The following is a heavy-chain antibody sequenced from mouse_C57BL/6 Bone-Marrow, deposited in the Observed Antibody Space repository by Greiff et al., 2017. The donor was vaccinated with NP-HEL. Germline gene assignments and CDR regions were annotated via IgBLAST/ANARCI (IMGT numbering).Heavy chain of an antibody. CDR1: GYTFTDYY. D-gene: IGHD2-4*01. CDR3: ARENYEGFDY. CDR2: IYPGSGNT. Sequence: VQLQQSGAELVRPGASVKLSCKASGYTFTDYYINWVKQRPGQGLEWIARIYPGSGNTYYNEKFKGKATLTAEKSSSTAYMQLSSLTSEDSAVYFCARENYEGFDYWGQGTTLTVSS. J-gene: IGHJ2*01. V-gene: IGHV1-76*01.